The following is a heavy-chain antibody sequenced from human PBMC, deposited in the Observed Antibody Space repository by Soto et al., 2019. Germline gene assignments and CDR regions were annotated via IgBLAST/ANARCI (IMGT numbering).Heavy chain of an antibody. J-gene: IGHJ4*02. CDR2: ISGSGGST. Sequence: EVQLLESGGGLVQPGGSLRLSCAASGFAFSGYAMSWARQAPGKGLEWVSRISGSGGSTYYADSVKGRFTISRDNSRNTLSLQMNILRAEDTAMYYCAKDRTYCIGGNCYSVVDYWGQGTLVTVSS. V-gene: IGHV3-23*01. CDR1: GFAFSGYA. D-gene: IGHD2-15*01. CDR3: AKDRTYCIGGNCYSVVDY.